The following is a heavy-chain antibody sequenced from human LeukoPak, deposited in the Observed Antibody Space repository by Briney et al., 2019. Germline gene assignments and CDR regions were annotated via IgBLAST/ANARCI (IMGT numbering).Heavy chain of an antibody. J-gene: IGHJ6*02. Sequence: GGSLRLSCAASGFTVSSNYMSWVRQAPGKGLEWVSVIYSDGSTYYADSVKGRFTISRDNSKNTLYLQMNSLRAEDTAVYYCARDTIVVVVAANPSYYYYGMDVWGQGTTVTVSS. D-gene: IGHD2-15*01. CDR1: GFTVSSNY. CDR3: ARDTIVVVVAANPSYYYYGMDV. V-gene: IGHV3-53*05. CDR2: IYSDGST.